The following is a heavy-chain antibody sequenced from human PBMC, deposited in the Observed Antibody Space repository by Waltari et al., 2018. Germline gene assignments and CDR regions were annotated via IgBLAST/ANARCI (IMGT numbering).Heavy chain of an antibody. D-gene: IGHD4-17*01. CDR2: INSDGSST. J-gene: IGHJ3*02. CDR1: GFTFSRYW. Sequence: EVQLVESGGGLVQPGGSLRLSCAASGFTFSRYWMHWVRQAPGKGLVWVSRINSDGSSTSYADSVKGRFTISRDNAKNTLYLQMNSLRAEDTAVYYCARDYGDYPPDAFDIWGQGTMVTVSS. V-gene: IGHV3-74*01. CDR3: ARDYGDYPPDAFDI.